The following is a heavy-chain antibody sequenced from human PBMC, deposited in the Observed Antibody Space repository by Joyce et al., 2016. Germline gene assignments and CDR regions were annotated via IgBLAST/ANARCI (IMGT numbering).Heavy chain of an antibody. CDR1: GYTFTNYG. J-gene: IGHJ4*02. Sequence: QAQLVQSGAEVKKPGASVKVSCRASGYTFTNYGISWVRPATGQGLEWMAWINTYSCDTRYLQKFQGRVTMPTDTSTSTAYMELRSLRSDDTAVYFCARDQGYASSWEQRFDYWGQGTLVSVSS. D-gene: IGHD6-13*01. V-gene: IGHV1-18*01. CDR2: INTYSCDT. CDR3: ARDQGYASSWEQRFDY.